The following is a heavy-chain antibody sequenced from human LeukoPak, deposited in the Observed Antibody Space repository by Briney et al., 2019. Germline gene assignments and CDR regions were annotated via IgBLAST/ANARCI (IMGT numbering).Heavy chain of an antibody. Sequence: SETLSLTCAVYRGSFSGYSWSWVRQSPGKGLEWIGDIRHTGRINYNTSLKGRATISLDATKNHLSLRLTSLTAADTAVYFCARSRYGDYSNFQHWGQGTLVSVSS. D-gene: IGHD4-17*01. CDR1: RGSFSGYS. CDR3: ARSRYGDYSNFQH. V-gene: IGHV4-34*01. CDR2: IRHTGRI. J-gene: IGHJ1*01.